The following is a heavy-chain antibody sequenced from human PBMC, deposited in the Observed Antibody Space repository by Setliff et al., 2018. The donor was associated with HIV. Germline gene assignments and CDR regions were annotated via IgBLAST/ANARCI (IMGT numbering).Heavy chain of an antibody. CDR3: ARGLENWYFDL. CDR1: GYTFTDHF. D-gene: IGHD1-1*01. Sequence: ASVKVSCKASGYTFTDHFIHWVRQAPGQGLEWMGWINPNSGGTNYAQKFQGRVTMTRDTSISTAYMELSSLRYDDTAVYYCARGLENWYFDLWGRGTLVTVSS. J-gene: IGHJ2*01. V-gene: IGHV1-2*02. CDR2: INPNSGGT.